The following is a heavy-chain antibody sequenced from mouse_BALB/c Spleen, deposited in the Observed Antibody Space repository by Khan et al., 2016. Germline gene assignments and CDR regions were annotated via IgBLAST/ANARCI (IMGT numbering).Heavy chain of an antibody. CDR3: ASLWVRPGDPY. D-gene: IGHD2-14*01. CDR2: IWTGGST. J-gene: IGHJ3*01. CDR1: GFSLTTYG. V-gene: IGHV2-2*02. Sequence: VQLQESGPGLVQPSQSLSITCTVSGFSLTTYGVHWVRQSPGKGLEWLGGIWTGGSTDYNAAFISRLSISKDDSKSHVSFKMNSLQANDTAISYCASLWVRPGDPYWGQGTLVTVSS.